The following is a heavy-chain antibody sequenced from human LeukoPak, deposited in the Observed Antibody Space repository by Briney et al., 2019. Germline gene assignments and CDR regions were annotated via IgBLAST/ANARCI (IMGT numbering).Heavy chain of an antibody. D-gene: IGHD2-2*01. J-gene: IGHJ6*03. Sequence: ASVKVSCKASGYTFTSYGISWVRQAPGQGLEWMGWISAYNGNTNYAQKLQGRVTMTTDTSTSTAYVELRSLRSDDTAVYYCARDPGEVVVPAAKSGYYYYMDVWGKGTTVTVSS. V-gene: IGHV1-18*01. CDR2: ISAYNGNT. CDR1: GYTFTSYG. CDR3: ARDPGEVVVPAAKSGYYYYMDV.